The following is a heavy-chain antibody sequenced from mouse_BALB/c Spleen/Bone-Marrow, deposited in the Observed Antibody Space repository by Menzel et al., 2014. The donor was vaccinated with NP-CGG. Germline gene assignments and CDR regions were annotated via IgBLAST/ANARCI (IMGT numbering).Heavy chain of an antibody. CDR2: IYPGSGST. V-gene: IGHV1-76*01. CDR1: GYIFTSYW. J-gene: IGHJ3*01. Sequence: VQLQQSGAELVRPGASVKLSCKTSGYIFTSYWIHWVKQRSGQGLEWIARIYPGSGSTYYNEKFEGKATLTADKSSSTAYMQLSSRESEDSAVYFCASGVTTGWFVYWGQGTLVTVSA. CDR3: ASGVTTGWFVY. D-gene: IGHD2-2*01.